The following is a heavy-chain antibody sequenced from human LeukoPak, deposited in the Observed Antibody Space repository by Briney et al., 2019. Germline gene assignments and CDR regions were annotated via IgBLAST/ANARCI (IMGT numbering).Heavy chain of an antibody. CDR3: ARGHYYDSSGYSYFDY. J-gene: IGHJ4*02. Sequence: SETLSLTCTVSGGSISSGGYYWSWIRQHPGKGLEWIGYIYYSGSTYYNPSLKSRVTISVGTSKNQFSPKLSSVTAADTAVYYCARGHYYDSSGYSYFDYWGQGTLVTVSS. CDR1: GGSISSGGYY. D-gene: IGHD3-22*01. CDR2: IYYSGST. V-gene: IGHV4-31*03.